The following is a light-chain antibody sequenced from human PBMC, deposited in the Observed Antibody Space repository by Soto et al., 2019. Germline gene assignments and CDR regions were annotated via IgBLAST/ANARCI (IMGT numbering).Light chain of an antibody. CDR2: AAS. J-gene: IGKJ1*01. V-gene: IGKV1-17*01. Sequence: DIQMTQSPSSLSASVGDRVTITFRASQGIRNDVGWYQQKPGKAPKRLIYAASSLQSGVPSRFSGSGSGTEFTLTLSSLQPQDFATFFFLQHNRYRWPFVQGTKVEIK. CDR3: LQHNRYRWP. CDR1: QGIRND.